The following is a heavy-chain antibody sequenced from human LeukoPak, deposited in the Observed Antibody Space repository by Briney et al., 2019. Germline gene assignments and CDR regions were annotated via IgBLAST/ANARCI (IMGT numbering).Heavy chain of an antibody. Sequence: SVKVSCKASGGTFNSYAISWVRQAPGQGLEWMGGIIPILGTTNYAQKFQGRVTITTDGSSSTAYMEMSSLRSDDTAVYYCARALVQPSGAFDIWGQGAMVTVSS. CDR2: IIPILGTT. D-gene: IGHD1-26*01. CDR1: GGTFNSYA. CDR3: ARALVQPSGAFDI. V-gene: IGHV1-69*05. J-gene: IGHJ3*02.